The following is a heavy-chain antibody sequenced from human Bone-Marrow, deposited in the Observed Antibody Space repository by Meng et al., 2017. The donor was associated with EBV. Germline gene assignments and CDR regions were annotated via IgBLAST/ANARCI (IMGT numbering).Heavy chain of an antibody. Sequence: VRLVKSGFEVKEPGAAVKVSCKASGYTFPSSTVDWVRQSPGQGLELLGWNNTNTGNPTYAQGFTGRFVFSLDTSVSTAYLQISSLKAEDTAVYYCARAHDSSGYYPLTWGQGTLVTVSS. D-gene: IGHD3-22*01. CDR2: NNTNTGNP. J-gene: IGHJ5*02. V-gene: IGHV7-4-1*02. CDR3: ARAHDSSGYYPLT. CDR1: GYTFPSST.